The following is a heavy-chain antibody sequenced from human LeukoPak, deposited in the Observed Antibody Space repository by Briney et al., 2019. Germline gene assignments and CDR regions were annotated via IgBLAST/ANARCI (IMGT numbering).Heavy chain of an antibody. V-gene: IGHV1-69*04. CDR2: IIPIFGIA. D-gene: IGHD3-10*01. J-gene: IGHJ4*02. CDR3: ASTYGAGSYPDLIDD. CDR1: GGTFSSYA. Sequence: SVKVSCKASGGTFSSYAISWVRQAPGQGLEWMGRIIPIFGIANYAQKFQGRVTITADKSTSTAYMELSSLRSEDTAVYYCASTYGAGSYPDLIDDWGQGTLVTVSS.